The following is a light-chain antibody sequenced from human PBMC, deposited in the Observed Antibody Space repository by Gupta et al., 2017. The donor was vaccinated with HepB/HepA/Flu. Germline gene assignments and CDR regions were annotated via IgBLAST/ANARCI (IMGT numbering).Light chain of an antibody. V-gene: IGKV4-1*01. CDR3: QQFYSIPVT. CDR2: WAS. CDR1: RSVLYPSNNKNH. Sequence: DIVMTQSPDSLAVSLGGRATINCKSSRSVLYPSNNKNHLAWYQQKSGQPPKLLIYWASTRESGVPDRFSGSGSGTDFTLTISSLQAEDVAVYCCQQFYSIPVTFGGGTKVGIK. J-gene: IGKJ4*01.